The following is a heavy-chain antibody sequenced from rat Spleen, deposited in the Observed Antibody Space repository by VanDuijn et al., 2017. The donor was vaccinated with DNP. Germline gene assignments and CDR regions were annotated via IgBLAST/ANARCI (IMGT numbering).Heavy chain of an antibody. J-gene: IGHJ2*01. D-gene: IGHD5-1*01. CDR1: GFTFSDYA. CDR2: IIYDGSNT. CDR3: TREKTGRD. Sequence: EVQLVESGGGLVQPGNSLKLSCTASGFTFSDYAMAWVRQSLKKGLEWVAVIIYDGSNTHYRDSVKGRFTISRDNAKNTLYLQMDSLRSEDTATYYCTREKTGRDWGQGVMVTVSS. V-gene: IGHV5-17*01.